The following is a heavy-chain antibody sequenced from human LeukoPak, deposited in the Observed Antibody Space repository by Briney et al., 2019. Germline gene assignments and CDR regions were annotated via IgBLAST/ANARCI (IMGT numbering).Heavy chain of an antibody. CDR1: GFTFSSYS. J-gene: IGHJ4*02. CDR3: ARDPYYYDSSGYYGEGFDY. Sequence: GGSLRLSCAASGFTFSSYSMKWVRQAPGKGLEWVSYISSSRNYIFYADSVKGRFTISRDNAKNSLYLQMNSLRAEDTAVYYCARDPYYYDSSGYYGEGFDYWGQGTLVTVSS. CDR2: ISSSRNYI. D-gene: IGHD3-22*01. V-gene: IGHV3-21*01.